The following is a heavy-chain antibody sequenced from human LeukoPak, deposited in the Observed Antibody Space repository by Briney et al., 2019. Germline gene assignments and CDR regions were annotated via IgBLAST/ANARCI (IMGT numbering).Heavy chain of an antibody. Sequence: GGSLRLSCAASGFTFSDYYMSWIRQAPGKGLEWVSYISSSGNTRYYADSVKGRFTISRDNAKNSLYLQMDSLRGEDTAVYYCARESNWVFGYWGQGTLVTVSS. CDR3: ARESNWVFGY. J-gene: IGHJ4*02. V-gene: IGHV3-11*04. CDR2: ISSSGNTR. CDR1: GFTFSDYY. D-gene: IGHD7-27*01.